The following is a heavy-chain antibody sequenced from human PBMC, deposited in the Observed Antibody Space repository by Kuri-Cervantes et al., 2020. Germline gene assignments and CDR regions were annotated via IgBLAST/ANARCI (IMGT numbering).Heavy chain of an antibody. V-gene: IGHV3-13*01. D-gene: IGHD2-15*01. J-gene: IGHJ4*02. CDR3: ARDQAYCSGGSCPIDY. Sequence: GESLKISCAASGFTFSYYGKGLVWVSGIGSAVDTYYPGSVKGRFTISRDNAKNSLYLQMNSLRAEDTAVYYCARDQAYCSGGSCPIDYWGQGTLVTVSS. CDR2: IGSAVDT. CDR1: GFTFSYYG.